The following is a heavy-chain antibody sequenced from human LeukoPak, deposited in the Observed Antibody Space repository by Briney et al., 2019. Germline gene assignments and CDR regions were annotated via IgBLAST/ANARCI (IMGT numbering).Heavy chain of an antibody. CDR2: INHSGST. Sequence: SETLSLTCAVYGGSFSPYYWSWIRQPPGKGLEWIGEINHSGSTNYNPSLRSRVTISVDTSKNQFSLRLSSVTAADTAVYYCARGGFYCGGDCYVDYWGQGTLVTVSS. CDR1: GGSFSPYY. V-gene: IGHV4-34*01. D-gene: IGHD2-21*02. J-gene: IGHJ4*02. CDR3: ARGGFYCGGDCYVDY.